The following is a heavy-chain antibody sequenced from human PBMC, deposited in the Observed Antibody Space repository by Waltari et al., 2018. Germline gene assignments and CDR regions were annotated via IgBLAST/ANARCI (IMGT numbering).Heavy chain of an antibody. V-gene: IGHV5-51*01. J-gene: IGHJ3*02. Sequence: EVQLAQSGAEVKKPGESLKITCKGSGYRFSSHWISWVRQGPREARVWMRIIFPGASDTRYRPSYQGQVTIAADKSTSTAYLQWSSLRAPDTAMYYCARSSTAAGDALDIWGQGTMVTVSS. CDR1: GYRFSSHW. CDR3: ARSSTAAGDALDI. D-gene: IGHD6-13*01. CDR2: IFPGASDT.